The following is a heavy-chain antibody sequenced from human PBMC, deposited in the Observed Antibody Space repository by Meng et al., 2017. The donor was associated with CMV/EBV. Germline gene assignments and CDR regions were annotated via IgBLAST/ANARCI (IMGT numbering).Heavy chain of an antibody. D-gene: IGHD3-10*01. Sequence: GESLKISCAASGFTFSDYGMTWVRQAPGKGLEWVSGISGSGGSTYYADSVKGRFTSFRDSSKNTLYLQMKSLKAEDTALYYCGKGQWFGELISPISDWGQSTLLPVSS. CDR2: ISGSGGST. V-gene: IGHV3-23*01. J-gene: IGHJ4*02. CDR3: GKGQWFGELISPISD. CDR1: GFTFSDYG.